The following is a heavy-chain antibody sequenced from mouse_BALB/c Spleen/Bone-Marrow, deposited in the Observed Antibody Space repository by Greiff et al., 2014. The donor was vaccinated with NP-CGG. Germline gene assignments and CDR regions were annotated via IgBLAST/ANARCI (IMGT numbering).Heavy chain of an antibody. CDR1: GFTLSSYT. CDR2: ISNGGGST. CDR3: ARGGYYFDY. Sequence: VQLKESGGGLVQPGGSLKLSCAASGFTLSSYTMSWVRQTPEKRLEWVAYISNGGGSTYYPDTVKGRFTISRDNAKNTLYLQMSSLKSEDAAMYYCARGGYYFDYWGQGTTLTVSS. V-gene: IGHV5-12-2*01. J-gene: IGHJ2*01.